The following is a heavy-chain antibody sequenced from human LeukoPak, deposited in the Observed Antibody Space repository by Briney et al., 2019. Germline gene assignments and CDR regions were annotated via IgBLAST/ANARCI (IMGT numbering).Heavy chain of an antibody. J-gene: IGHJ3*01. CDR2: IYNTGST. V-gene: IGHV4-59*08. CDR1: GGSISSHY. Sequence: SETLSLTCTVSGGSISSHYWTWIRQPPGKGLEWIGYIYNTGSTNYNSSLKSRVTISLDTSKNQFSLKLTSVTAADTAIYFCARDDYGVFDAFDVWGQGTVVTVSS. D-gene: IGHD3-16*01. CDR3: ARDDYGVFDAFDV.